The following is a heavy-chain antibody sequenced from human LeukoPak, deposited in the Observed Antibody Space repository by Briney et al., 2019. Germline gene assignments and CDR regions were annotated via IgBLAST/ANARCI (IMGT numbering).Heavy chain of an antibody. D-gene: IGHD3-10*01. V-gene: IGHV3-74*01. J-gene: IGHJ4*02. Sequence: GGSLRLSRAASGFTFSSYWMHWVRQAPGKGLVWVSRINNDGSSTSYADSVKGRFTISRDNAKNTLYLQMNSLRAEDTAVYYCTRDPRGFSSGPWGQGTLVTVSS. CDR2: INNDGSST. CDR3: TRDPRGFSSGP. CDR1: GFTFSSYW.